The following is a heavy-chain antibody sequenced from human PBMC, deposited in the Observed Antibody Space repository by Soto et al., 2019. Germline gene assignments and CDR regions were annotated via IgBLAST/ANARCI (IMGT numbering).Heavy chain of an antibody. CDR2: IIPILGIA. J-gene: IGHJ4*02. CDR1: GGTFSSYT. Sequence: ASVKVSCKASGGTFSSYTISWVRQAPGQGLEWMGRIIPILGIANYAQKFQGRVTITADKSTSTAYMELSSLRSEDTAVYYCASMGAAAGPAGFDYWGQGTLVTVSS. D-gene: IGHD6-13*01. V-gene: IGHV1-69*02. CDR3: ASMGAAAGPAGFDY.